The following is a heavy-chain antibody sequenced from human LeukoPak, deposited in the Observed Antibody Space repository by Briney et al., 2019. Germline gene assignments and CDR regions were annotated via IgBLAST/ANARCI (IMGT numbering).Heavy chain of an antibody. CDR2: ISSRGTLI. D-gene: IGHD2-2*01. CDR3: ARKYCSSTSCLFDY. Sequence: QAGGSLRLSCAASGFTFSSYEMNWVRQAPGKGLEWVSYISSRGTLIYNADSVKGRFTISRDNARNSLYLQMNSLRAEDTAVYYCARKYCSSTSCLFDYWGQGTLVTVSS. J-gene: IGHJ4*02. V-gene: IGHV3-48*03. CDR1: GFTFSSYE.